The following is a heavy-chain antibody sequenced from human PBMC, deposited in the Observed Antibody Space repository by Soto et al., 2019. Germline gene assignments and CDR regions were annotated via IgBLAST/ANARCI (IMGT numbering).Heavy chain of an antibody. D-gene: IGHD5-18*01. CDR3: AVLVDTGMRFDY. CDR2: ISCSGGST. CDR1: GFTFSSYA. J-gene: IGHJ4*02. Sequence: EVQLLESGGGLVQPGGSLRLSCAASGFTFSSYAMSWVRQASGKGLEWVSAISCSGGSTYYADSVKGRFTISRDNSKNTLYLQMNSLRAEDTAVYYCAVLVDTGMRFDYWGQGPLVTVSS. V-gene: IGHV3-23*01.